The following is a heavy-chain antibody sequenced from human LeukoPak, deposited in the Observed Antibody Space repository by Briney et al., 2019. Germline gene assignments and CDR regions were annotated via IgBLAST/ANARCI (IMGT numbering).Heavy chain of an antibody. CDR1: GFTFSDYY. V-gene: IGHV3-11*04. CDR3: ARDQSGSYYYFDY. J-gene: IGHJ4*02. D-gene: IGHD1-26*01. Sequence: GGSLRLSCAASGFTFSDYYMSWIRQAPGKGPEWVSYISSSGSTIYYADSVKGRFTISRDNAKNSLYLQMNSLRAEDTAVYYCARDQSGSYYYFDYWGQGTLVTVSS. CDR2: ISSSGSTI.